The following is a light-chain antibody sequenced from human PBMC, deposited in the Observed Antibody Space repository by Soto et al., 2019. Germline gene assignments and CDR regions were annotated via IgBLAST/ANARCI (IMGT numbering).Light chain of an antibody. V-gene: IGLV2-8*01. CDR2: EVS. CDR3: SSYAGSRHYV. J-gene: IGLJ1*01. CDR1: SSDVGRYNY. Sequence: QSALPQPPSASGSPGQSVTISCTGTSSDVGRYNYISWYQQHPGKAPKLMIYEVSKRPSGVPDRFSGSKSGNTASLTVSGLQAEDEADYYCSSYAGSRHYVFGTGTKVTVL.